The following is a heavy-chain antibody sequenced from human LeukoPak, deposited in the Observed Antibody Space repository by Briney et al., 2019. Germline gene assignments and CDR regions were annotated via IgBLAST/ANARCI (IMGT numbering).Heavy chain of an antibody. CDR2: IYFSRST. CDR1: GGSISSGDYY. V-gene: IGHV4-30-4*01. D-gene: IGHD1-26*01. CDR3: AREYGVSGSYDY. Sequence: SETLSLTCTVSGGSISSGDYYWSWIRRPPGKGLEWIGYIYFSRSTYYNPSLKSRVTISVDTSKNQFSLKLSSVTAADTAVYYCAREYGVSGSYDYWGQGTLVTVSS. J-gene: IGHJ4*02.